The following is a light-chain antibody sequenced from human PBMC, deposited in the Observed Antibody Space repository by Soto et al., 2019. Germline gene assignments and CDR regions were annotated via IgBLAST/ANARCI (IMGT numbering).Light chain of an antibody. V-gene: IGKV1-27*01. CDR3: KKYNSAPRA. CDR2: AAS. Sequence: DIQITQSPSSLSGCVGHRVTTTCPSSQGISNYLAWYQQKPGKVPKLLIYAASTLQSGVPSRFSGSGSGTDFTLTISSLQTEDVATYYCKKYNSAPRAFGQGTKVDIK. J-gene: IGKJ1*01. CDR1: QGISNY.